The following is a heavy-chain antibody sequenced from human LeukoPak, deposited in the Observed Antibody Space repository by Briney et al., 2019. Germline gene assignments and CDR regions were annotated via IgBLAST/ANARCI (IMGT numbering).Heavy chain of an antibody. D-gene: IGHD4-23*01. J-gene: IGHJ3*02. Sequence: PGGSLRLSCAASGFTFSSYEMNWVRQAPGKGLDWVSYISSSGSTIYYADSVKGRFTISRDNAKNSLYMQMESPRDEDTAIYYCARDTLEYSNSPDALDIWGQGTMVTVSS. CDR3: ARDTLEYSNSPDALDI. CDR2: ISSSGSTI. V-gene: IGHV3-48*03. CDR1: GFTFSSYE.